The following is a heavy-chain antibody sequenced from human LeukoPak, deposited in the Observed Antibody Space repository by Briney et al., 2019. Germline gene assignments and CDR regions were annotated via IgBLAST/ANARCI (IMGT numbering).Heavy chain of an antibody. D-gene: IGHD3-9*01. Sequence: GGSLRLSCAASGFTFRSYWMSWVRQAPGKGLVWVANIKEDGSEKNYVDSVKGRFTISRDNAKNSLYLQMSSLRPEDTAVCYCARLRYSDYWGQGTVVTVSS. CDR1: GFTFRSYW. CDR2: IKEDGSEK. J-gene: IGHJ4*02. V-gene: IGHV3-7*01. CDR3: ARLRYSDY.